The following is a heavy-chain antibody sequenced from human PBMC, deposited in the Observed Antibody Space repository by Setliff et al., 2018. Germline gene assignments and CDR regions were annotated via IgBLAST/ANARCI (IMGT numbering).Heavy chain of an antibody. V-gene: IGHV1-69*13. CDR1: GGNFNNYA. D-gene: IGHD2-2*01. Sequence: GASVKVSCKASGGNFNNYAINWVRQAPGQGLEWVGRIIPLFGTTNFAQEFQGRVTLTADESTETTYMDLGSLRSEDTAVYYCARGYQVTPPRADAFDIWGQGTLVTVSS. CDR2: IIPLFGTT. J-gene: IGHJ3*02. CDR3: ARGYQVTPPRADAFDI.